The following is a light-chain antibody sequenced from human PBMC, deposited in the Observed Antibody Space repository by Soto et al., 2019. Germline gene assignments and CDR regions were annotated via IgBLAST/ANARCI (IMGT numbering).Light chain of an antibody. CDR2: GAF. V-gene: IGKV3-20*01. J-gene: IGKJ2*01. CDR3: QQYGGAPYT. Sequence: EIVLTQSPGTLSLSPGERATLSCRASQSVSNDYLAWYQQRPGQAPSLLIYGAFHRATGIPDRFSGTGSGTDFTLTISRLEPEDFAVYYCQQYGGAPYTFGRGPKLDIK. CDR1: QSVSNDY.